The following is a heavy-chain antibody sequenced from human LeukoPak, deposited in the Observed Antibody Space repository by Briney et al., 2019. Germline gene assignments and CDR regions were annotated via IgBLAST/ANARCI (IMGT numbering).Heavy chain of an antibody. Sequence: ASVKVSSKASGYTFTGYYMHWVRQAPGQGLEWMGWINPNSGGTNYAQKFQGRVTMTRDTSISTAYMELSRLRSDDTAVYYCARDEPPEYYYDSSGYSFDYWGQGTLVTVSS. V-gene: IGHV1-2*02. CDR3: ARDEPPEYYYDSSGYSFDY. D-gene: IGHD3-22*01. CDR2: INPNSGGT. J-gene: IGHJ4*02. CDR1: GYTFTGYY.